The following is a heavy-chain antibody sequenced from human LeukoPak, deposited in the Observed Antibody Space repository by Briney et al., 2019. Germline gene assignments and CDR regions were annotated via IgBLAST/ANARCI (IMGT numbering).Heavy chain of an antibody. CDR1: GGSISSYY. CDR2: IYYSGST. Sequence: PSETLSLTCTVSGGSISSYYWSWIRQPPGKGLEWIGYIYYSGSTNYNPSLKSRVTISVDTSKNQFSLKLSSVTAADTAVYYCARVVNGGWFDPWGQGTLVTVSS. J-gene: IGHJ5*02. D-gene: IGHD3-16*02. V-gene: IGHV4-59*01. CDR3: ARVVNGGWFDP.